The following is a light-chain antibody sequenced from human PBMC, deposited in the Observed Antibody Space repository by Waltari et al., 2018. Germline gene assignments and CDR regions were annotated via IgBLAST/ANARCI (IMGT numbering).Light chain of an antibody. Sequence: EVVLTPTPATLSLSPGERATRSCRASQSGNNFVGCYQQKSGQAPRLLIYDASNRAAGIPARFSGSGSGTEFTLTITSLEPEDFAIYYCQQRSNLLTFGGGTKVEIK. CDR3: QQRSNLLT. CDR2: DAS. J-gene: IGKJ4*01. V-gene: IGKV3-11*01. CDR1: QSGNNF.